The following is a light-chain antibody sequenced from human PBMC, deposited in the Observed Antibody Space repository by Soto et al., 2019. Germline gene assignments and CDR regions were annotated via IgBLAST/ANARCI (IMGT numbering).Light chain of an antibody. CDR2: DVS. CDR1: SSDVGGYNY. CDR3: SSYTSSSTFYV. Sequence: QSALPQPASVSGSPGQSITISCTGTSSDVGGYNYVSWYQQHPGKAPKLMIYDVSNRPSGVSNRFSGSKSGNTASLTISGLQAEDEADYYCSSYTSSSTFYVFGTGTKLTVL. V-gene: IGLV2-14*01. J-gene: IGLJ1*01.